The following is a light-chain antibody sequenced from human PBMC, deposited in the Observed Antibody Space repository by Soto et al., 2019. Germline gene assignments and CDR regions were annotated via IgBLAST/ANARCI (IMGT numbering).Light chain of an antibody. CDR2: GAF. V-gene: IGKV3-20*01. CDR1: QTVTSNY. CDR3: QQYGTSPWT. Sequence: EIVLTQSPGTLSLSPGESATLSCRDSQTVTSNYLAWYQQKPGQAPRLLIYGAFSRPPGIPDRFSGSGSGTDFTLAISRLEPQDFAVYYCQQYGTSPWTFGQGTKVEVK. J-gene: IGKJ1*01.